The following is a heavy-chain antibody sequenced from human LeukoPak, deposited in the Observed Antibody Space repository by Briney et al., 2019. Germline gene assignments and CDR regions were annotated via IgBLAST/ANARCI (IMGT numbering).Heavy chain of an antibody. CDR3: ARGSLSAYDI. CDR2: IKQGGSEK. CDR1: GFTFSNYW. Sequence: GGSLRLSCAASGFTFSNYWMNWIRQAPGKGLEWVANIKQGGSEKYYVDSVKGRFAISRDNAANSLFLQMNSLRAEDTAVYYCARGSLSAYDIWGQGTMVTVSS. V-gene: IGHV3-7*04. J-gene: IGHJ3*02. D-gene: IGHD2/OR15-2a*01.